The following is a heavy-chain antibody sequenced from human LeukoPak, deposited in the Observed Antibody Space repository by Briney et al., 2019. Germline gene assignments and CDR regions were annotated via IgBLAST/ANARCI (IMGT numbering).Heavy chain of an antibody. CDR2: IYTSGIT. Sequence: QSGGSLRLSCAASGFTFSSYYMTWVRQPPGRGLEWVSIIYTSGITYYVDSVKDRFTISRDTSKNTLSLQMDSLRAEDTAVYYCARSLYSYTDPSDLWGQGTLVTVSS. V-gene: IGHV3-66*01. CDR1: GFTFSSYY. J-gene: IGHJ1*01. D-gene: IGHD3-16*01. CDR3: ARSLYSYTDPSDL.